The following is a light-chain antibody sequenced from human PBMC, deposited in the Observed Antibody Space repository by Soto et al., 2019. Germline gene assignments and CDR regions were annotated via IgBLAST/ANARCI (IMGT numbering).Light chain of an antibody. CDR1: QSISSH. CDR2: GAS. CDR3: QHRINWPLT. V-gene: IGKV3-11*01. J-gene: IGKJ4*01. Sequence: EIVLTQSPATLSLSPGERATLSCRASQSISSHLAWYQQKPGQAPRLLIYGASNRATGIPARFSGRGSVTDFTHTVSSREPEDFAVYYCQHRINWPLTFGGGTKVEIK.